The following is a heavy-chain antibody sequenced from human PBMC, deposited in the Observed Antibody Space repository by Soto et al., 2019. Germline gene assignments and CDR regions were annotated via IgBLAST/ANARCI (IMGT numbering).Heavy chain of an antibody. J-gene: IGHJ4*02. CDR2: IKGDGSER. Sequence: EVQLVESGGGLIQPGGSLRLSCAASGFTVSSNYMNWVRQIPGKGLEWVANIKGDGSERHYVDAVRGRFTISRDNAKNLLYLYMNSLRADDTAVYYCATDLIVEVSSLYYWGQGTPVTVSS. V-gene: IGHV3-7*03. D-gene: IGHD1-26*01. CDR3: ATDLIVEVSSLYY. CDR1: GFTVSSNY.